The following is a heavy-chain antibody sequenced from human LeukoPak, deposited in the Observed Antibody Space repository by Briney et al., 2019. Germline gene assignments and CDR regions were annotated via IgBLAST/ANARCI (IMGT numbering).Heavy chain of an antibody. Sequence: GGSLRLSCVASGFTTHAMGWVRQAPGKGLEWVSHISGSGGSTKYSGSVKGRFTISRDNSKNTLYLQINSLRADDTAVYYCAKLPTPSSYYYDSSGLHWGQGTLVTVSS. V-gene: IGHV3-23*01. CDR3: AKLPTPSSYYYDSSGLH. CDR2: ISGSGGST. D-gene: IGHD3-22*01. J-gene: IGHJ1*01. CDR1: GFTTHA.